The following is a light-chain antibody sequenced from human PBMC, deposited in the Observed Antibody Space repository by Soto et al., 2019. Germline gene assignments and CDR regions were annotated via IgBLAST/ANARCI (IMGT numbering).Light chain of an antibody. V-gene: IGKV1-8*01. Sequence: AIRMTQSPSSFSASTGDRVTITCRASQGISSYLAWYQQKPGKAPKLLIYAASTLQSGVPSRFSGSGSVTDFILTISCLQSQDFATYYCQQYYSYPRTFGQGTKVDIK. CDR2: AAS. J-gene: IGKJ1*01. CDR3: QQYYSYPRT. CDR1: QGISSY.